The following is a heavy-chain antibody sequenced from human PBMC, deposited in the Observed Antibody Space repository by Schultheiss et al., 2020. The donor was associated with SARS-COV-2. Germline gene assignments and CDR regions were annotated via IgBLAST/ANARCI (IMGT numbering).Heavy chain of an antibody. J-gene: IGHJ4*02. CDR3: ARDSPLKH. CDR1: GFTFSSYA. CDR2: IWYDGSNK. V-gene: IGHV3-33*08. Sequence: GGSLRLSCAASGFTFSSYAMHWVRQAPGKGLEWVAVIWYDGSNKYYADSVKGRFTISRDNAKNSLYLQMNSLRDEDTAVYYCARDSPLKHWGQGTLVTVSS.